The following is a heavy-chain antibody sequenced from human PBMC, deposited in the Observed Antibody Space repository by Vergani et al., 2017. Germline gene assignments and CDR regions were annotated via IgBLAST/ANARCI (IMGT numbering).Heavy chain of an antibody. J-gene: IGHJ2*01. D-gene: IGHD3-16*01. CDR2: IDRNYGVK. V-gene: IGHV3-9*01. CDR3: VKDNDYDADGPFDL. CDR1: GFTFQAFA. Sequence: VEAGGGLVQPGGSLRLSCTASGFTFQAFAFHWGRQVSGGGLVWVSGIDRNYGVKNGNSFEGRFSISRDNAKKAVFRQMNNLRHEDTALYFCVKDNDYDADGPFDLWGSGTLVTVSS.